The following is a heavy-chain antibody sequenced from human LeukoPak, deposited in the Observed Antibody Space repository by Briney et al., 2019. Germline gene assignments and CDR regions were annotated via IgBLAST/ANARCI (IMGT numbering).Heavy chain of an antibody. D-gene: IGHD4-17*01. V-gene: IGHV4-59*12. J-gene: IGHJ3*02. CDR1: GGSLSNYY. CDR3: AREVTVTTIQAGAFDI. Sequence: SETLSLTCTVSGGSLSNYYWSWIRLPPGKGLEWIGYIYYSGSTNYNPSLKSRVTISVDTSKNQFSLKLSSVTAADTAVYYCAREVTVTTIQAGAFDIWGQGTMVTVSS. CDR2: IYYSGST.